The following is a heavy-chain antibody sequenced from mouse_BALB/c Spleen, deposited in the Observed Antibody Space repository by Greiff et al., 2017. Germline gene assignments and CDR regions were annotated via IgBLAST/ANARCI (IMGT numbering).Heavy chain of an antibody. D-gene: IGHD2-3*01. CDR2: INPSNGGT. CDR1: GYTFTSYV. CDR3: TSYDGYYYAMDY. Sequence: QVQLQQSGPELVKPGASVKMSCKASGYTFTSYVMHWVKQRPGQGLEWIGEINPSNGGTNFNEKFKSKATLTVDKSSSTAYMQLSSLTSEDSAVYYCTSYDGYYYAMDYWGQGTSVTVSS. V-gene: IGHV1S16*01. J-gene: IGHJ4*01.